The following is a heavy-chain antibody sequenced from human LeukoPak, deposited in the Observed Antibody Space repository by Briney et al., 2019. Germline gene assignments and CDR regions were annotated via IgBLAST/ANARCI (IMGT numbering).Heavy chain of an antibody. CDR2: IYSGGNT. CDR1: GFTVSSNY. V-gene: IGHV3-66*01. D-gene: IGHD3-16*01. Sequence: TGGSLRLSCAASGFTVSSNYMSWVRQAPGKGLECVSVIYSGGNTYYADSVKGRFTISRDNPNNTLYLQMHSLRAEDTAVYYCAREISRFGIWGQGTLVTVSS. CDR3: AREISRFGI. J-gene: IGHJ4*02.